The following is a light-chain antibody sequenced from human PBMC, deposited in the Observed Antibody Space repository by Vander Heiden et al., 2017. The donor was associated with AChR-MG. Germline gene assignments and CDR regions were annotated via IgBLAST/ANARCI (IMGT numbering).Light chain of an antibody. J-gene: IGKJ5*01. V-gene: IGKV1-39*01. Sequence: DIQITHSPSSLSASVGARVTITCRASQSISSYLKWYQQKPGKAPKLLSYAASSVKSGVPSRFSGSGSGTDFTLTISSLQPEDFATYYCQQSYSTWITFGQGTRLEIK. CDR1: QSISSY. CDR2: AAS. CDR3: QQSYSTWIT.